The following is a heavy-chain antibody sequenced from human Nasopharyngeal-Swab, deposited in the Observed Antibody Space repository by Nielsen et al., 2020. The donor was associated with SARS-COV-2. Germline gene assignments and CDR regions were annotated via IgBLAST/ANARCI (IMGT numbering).Heavy chain of an antibody. J-gene: IGHJ4*02. CDR2: IYYSGST. V-gene: IGHV4-61*01. Sequence: ESLKISCTVSGGSISSSSYYWSWIRQPPGKGLEWIGYIYYSGSTNYNPSLKSRVTISVDTSKNQFSLKLSSVTAADTAVYYCARAGMGSYFDYWGQGTLVTVSS. CDR1: GGSISSSSYY. CDR3: ARAGMGSYFDY. D-gene: IGHD3-10*01.